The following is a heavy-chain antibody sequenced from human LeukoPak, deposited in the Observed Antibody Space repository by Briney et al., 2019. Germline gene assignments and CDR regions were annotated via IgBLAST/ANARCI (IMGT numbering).Heavy chain of an antibody. CDR2: IIPIYGTA. CDR1: GGTFSSYA. J-gene: IGHJ6*03. V-gene: IGHV1-69*13. CDR3: ARVSHFYYYYYMDV. Sequence: SVKVSCKASGGTFSSYAISWVRQALGQGLEWMGGIIPIYGTANYAQKFQGRVTITADESTSTAYMELSSLRSEDTAVYYCARVSHFYYYYYMDVWGKGATVTVSS.